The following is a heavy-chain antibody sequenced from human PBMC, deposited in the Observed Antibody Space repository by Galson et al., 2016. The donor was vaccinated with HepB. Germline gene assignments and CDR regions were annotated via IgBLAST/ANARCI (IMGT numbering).Heavy chain of an antibody. CDR3: AKSGHYYLDA. CDR2: TFYRSQWRS. CDR1: GDSVSSNTAA. V-gene: IGHV6-1*01. D-gene: IGHD3-10*01. J-gene: IGHJ4*02. Sequence: CAISGDSVSSNTAAWNWIRQSPSRGLEWLGRTFYRSQWRSDYAVSVKGRITVTPDTSKNQFSLQLNSVTPEDTAMYYCAKSGHYYLDAWGQGTLVTVSS.